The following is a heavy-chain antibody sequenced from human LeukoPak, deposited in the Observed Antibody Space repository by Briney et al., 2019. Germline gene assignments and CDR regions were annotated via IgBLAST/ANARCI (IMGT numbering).Heavy chain of an antibody. V-gene: IGHV3-15*05. D-gene: IGHD2-2*01. J-gene: IGHJ6*02. CDR1: GFIFSNAW. Sequence: PGGSLRLSCAASGFIFSNAWMTWVRQAPGKGLEWVGRIYRNADGGTTDYAAPVKGRFTISRDDSKNTLYLQMNSLKTEDTAVYYCTTDSYCSATTCYASSNYYYGLDAWGQGTSVTVSS. CDR3: TTDSYCSATTCYASSNYYYGLDA. CDR2: IYRNADGGTT.